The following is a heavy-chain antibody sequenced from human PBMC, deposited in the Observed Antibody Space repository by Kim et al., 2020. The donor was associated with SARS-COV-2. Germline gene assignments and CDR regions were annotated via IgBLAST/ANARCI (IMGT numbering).Heavy chain of an antibody. Sequence: SETLSLTCSVSGDSVTSYDWSWIRQPPGKGLEWIGYVFNAGRTKYSPSLKSRGSISADTYKNQFSLRLRSVTSADTAVYYCARGNYATSFDYWGQGTLVT. CDR2: VFNAGRT. J-gene: IGHJ4*02. CDR3: ARGNYATSFDY. CDR1: GDSVTSYD. D-gene: IGHD1-7*01. V-gene: IGHV4-59*02.